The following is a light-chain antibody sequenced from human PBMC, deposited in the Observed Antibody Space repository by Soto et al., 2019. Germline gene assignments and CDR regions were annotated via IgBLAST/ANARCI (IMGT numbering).Light chain of an antibody. J-gene: IGKJ1*01. CDR1: QSVSSSY. V-gene: IGKV3-20*01. CDR2: GAS. CDR3: QQYGTSPPRWT. Sequence: EIVLTQAPGTLSLSPGERATLSCRASQSVSSSYLAWYQQKPGQAPSLLIFGASNRATGIPDMFSGSGSGTDFTRTISRLEPEDFAVYYCQQYGTSPPRWTFGQGTKVEIK.